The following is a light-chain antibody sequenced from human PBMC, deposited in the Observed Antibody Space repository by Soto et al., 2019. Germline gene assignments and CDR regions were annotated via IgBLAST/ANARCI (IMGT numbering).Light chain of an antibody. V-gene: IGKV3-11*01. CDR2: DAS. CDR1: QSISSS. CDR3: QQRSEWPRT. Sequence: EIVLTQSPANLSLSPGERATLSCRASQSISSSLAWYQQKPGQAPRLLIYDASSRATGFPARFSGSESGTDFTLTIGSLEPEDFAVYYCQQRSEWPRTFGQGTKVEIK. J-gene: IGKJ1*01.